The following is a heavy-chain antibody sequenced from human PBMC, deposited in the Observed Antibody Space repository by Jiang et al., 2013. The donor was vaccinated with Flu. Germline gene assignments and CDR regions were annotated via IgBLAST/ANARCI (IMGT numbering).Heavy chain of an antibody. CDR1: GFTFSSYS. D-gene: IGHD3/OR15-3a*01. CDR2: ISTSGSSI. J-gene: IGHJ4*02. CDR3: AKGSSDYDFWSGSAGDS. Sequence: SGGDFIQPGGSLRLSCATSGFTFSSYSMHWVRQPPGKGLEWISYISTSGSSILYADSVKGRFTISRDNAKNSLYLEMNSLRADDTAIYYCAKGSSDYDFWSGSAGDSWGQGTLVTVSA. V-gene: IGHV3-48*04.